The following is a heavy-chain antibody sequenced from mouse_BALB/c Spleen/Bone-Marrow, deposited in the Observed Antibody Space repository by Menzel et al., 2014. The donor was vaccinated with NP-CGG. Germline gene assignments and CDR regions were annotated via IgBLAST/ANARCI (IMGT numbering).Heavy chain of an antibody. D-gene: IGHD2-10*02. CDR2: IWGDGST. V-gene: IGHV2-3*01. CDR1: RVSLTSYG. CDR3: AKSGYGLYYAMDY. J-gene: IGHJ4*01. Sequence: ESGPGLGAPSKSLSITCTVSRVSLTSYGGSWVRPPPGKGLEGLGVIWGDGSTNYHSALISRLSISKDNSKSQVFLKLNSLQTDDTATYYCAKSGYGLYYAMDYWGQGTSVTVSS.